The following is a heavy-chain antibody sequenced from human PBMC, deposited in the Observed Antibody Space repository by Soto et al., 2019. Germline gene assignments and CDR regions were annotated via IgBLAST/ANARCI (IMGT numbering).Heavy chain of an antibody. V-gene: IGHV1-69*13. Sequence: SVKRAFEASVYSFTSYDINWLRHAPGQGLEWMGAIIHIFGTANYAKKFQGRGTITADESTSTAYMELTSLRSEDTAAYYCARPRDHDFWSGYYHNWFDPWGQGTLDTVSS. CDR3: ARPRDHDFWSGYYHNWFDP. CDR2: IIHIFGTA. CDR1: VYSFTSYD. D-gene: IGHD3-3*01. J-gene: IGHJ5*02.